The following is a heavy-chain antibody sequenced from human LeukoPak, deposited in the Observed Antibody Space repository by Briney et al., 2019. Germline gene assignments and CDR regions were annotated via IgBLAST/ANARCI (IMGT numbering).Heavy chain of an antibody. CDR2: IQKDGSEK. Sequence: GGSLTLSCVASGFTFSNYWMGWVRQAPGKGLEYMANIQKDGSEKHYVASVEGRFTISRDNAENSLFLQLNSLRVGDTAVYYCVRLWDSSGFFGYWGQGALVTVSS. V-gene: IGHV3-7*01. J-gene: IGHJ4*02. CDR3: VRLWDSSGFFGY. CDR1: GFTFSNYW. D-gene: IGHD3-22*01.